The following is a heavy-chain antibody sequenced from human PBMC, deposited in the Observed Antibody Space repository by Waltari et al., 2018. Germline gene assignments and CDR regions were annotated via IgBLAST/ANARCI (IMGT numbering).Heavy chain of an antibody. D-gene: IGHD2-21*01. Sequence: QVQLQQWGAGLLKPSETLSLTCAVYGGSFSGYSLSWIRQPPGKGLEWIGEINHSGSTNYNPSLKSRVTISVDTSKNQFSLKLSSVTAADTAVYYCAAYPGGDRGDAFDIWGQGTMVTVSS. CDR1: GGSFSGYS. CDR3: AAYPGGDRGDAFDI. V-gene: IGHV4-34*01. CDR2: INHSGST. J-gene: IGHJ3*02.